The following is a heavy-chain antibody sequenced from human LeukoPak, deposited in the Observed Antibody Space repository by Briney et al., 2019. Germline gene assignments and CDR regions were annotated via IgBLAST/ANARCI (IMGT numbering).Heavy chain of an antibody. CDR3: ARIPLWLGEQGNWYFDL. Sequence: SETLSLTCTVSGGSISSYYWSWIRQPAGKGLEWIGRIYTSGSTNYNPSLKSRVTMSVDTSKNQFSLKLSSVTAADTAVYYCARIPLWLGEQGNWYFDLWGRGTLVTVSS. D-gene: IGHD3-10*01. V-gene: IGHV4-4*07. CDR1: GGSISSYY. J-gene: IGHJ2*01. CDR2: IYTSGST.